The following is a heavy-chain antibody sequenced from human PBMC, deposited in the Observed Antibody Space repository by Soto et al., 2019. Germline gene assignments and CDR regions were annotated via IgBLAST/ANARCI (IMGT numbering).Heavy chain of an antibody. CDR2: IYHSGST. CDR3: ARVLNGGYSGYDYVDYYYYGMDV. J-gene: IGHJ6*02. Sequence: KTSETLSLTCAVSGGSISSSNWWSWVRQPPGKGLEWIGEIYHSGSTNYNPSLKSRVTISVDKSKNQFSLKLSSVTAADTAVYYCARVLNGGYSGYDYVDYYYYGMDVWGQGTTVTVSS. CDR1: GGSISSSNW. D-gene: IGHD5-12*01. V-gene: IGHV4-4*02.